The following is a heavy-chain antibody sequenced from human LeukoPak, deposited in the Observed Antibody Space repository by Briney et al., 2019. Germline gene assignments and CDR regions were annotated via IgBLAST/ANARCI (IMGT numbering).Heavy chain of an antibody. D-gene: IGHD3-10*01. CDR3: ARTSGSNGDYYYYMDV. V-gene: IGHV1-69*05. CDR2: IIPIFGTA. Sequence: SVKVSCKVSGYTLTELSMHWVRQAPGQGLEWMGGIIPIFGTANYAQKFQGRVTVTTDESTSTAYMELSSLRSEDTAVYYCARTSGSNGDYYYYMDVWGKGTTVTVSS. CDR1: GYTLTELS. J-gene: IGHJ6*03.